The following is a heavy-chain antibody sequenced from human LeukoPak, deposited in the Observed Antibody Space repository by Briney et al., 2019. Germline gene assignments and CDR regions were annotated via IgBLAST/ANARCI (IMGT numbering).Heavy chain of an antibody. Sequence: PGGSLRLSCAASGFSFSTYWMSWVRQAPGKGLERVANIKQDGSEKYYVDSAKGRFTISRDNAKNSLYLQMNSLRAEDTAVYYCAKDHSSWNLWGQGTLVTVSS. CDR2: IKQDGSEK. V-gene: IGHV3-7*05. D-gene: IGHD6-13*01. CDR1: GFSFSTYW. CDR3: AKDHSSWNL. J-gene: IGHJ5*02.